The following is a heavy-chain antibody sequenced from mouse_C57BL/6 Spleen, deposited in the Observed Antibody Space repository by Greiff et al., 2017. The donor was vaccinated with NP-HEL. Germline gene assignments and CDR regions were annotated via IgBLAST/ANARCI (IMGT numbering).Heavy chain of an antibody. Sequence: EVMLVESGEGLVKPGGSLKLSCAASGFTFSSYAMSWVRQTPEKRLEWVAYISSGGDYIYYADTVKGRFTISRDNARNTLYLQMSSLKSEDTAMYYWTIDHGGHGYFDVWGTGTTVTVSS. CDR3: TIDHGGHGYFDV. CDR2: ISSGGDYI. V-gene: IGHV5-9-1*02. CDR1: GFTFSSYA. D-gene: IGHD1-1*02. J-gene: IGHJ1*03.